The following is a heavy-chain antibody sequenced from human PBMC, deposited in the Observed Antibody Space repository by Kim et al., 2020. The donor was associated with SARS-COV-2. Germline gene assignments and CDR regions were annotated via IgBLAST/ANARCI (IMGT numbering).Heavy chain of an antibody. CDR2: ISWNSGSI. D-gene: IGHD5-18*01. V-gene: IGHV3-9*01. J-gene: IGHJ4*02. CDR1: GFTFDDYA. Sequence: GGSLRLSCAASGFTFDDYAMHWVRQAPGKGLEWVSGISWNSGSIGYADSVKGRFTISRDNAKNSLYLQMNSLRAEDTALYYCAKDMVSYSYGFDYWGQGT. CDR3: AKDMVSYSYGFDY.